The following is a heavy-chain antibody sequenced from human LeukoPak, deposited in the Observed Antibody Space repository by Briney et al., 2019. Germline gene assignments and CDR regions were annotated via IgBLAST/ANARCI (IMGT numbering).Heavy chain of an antibody. D-gene: IGHD3-10*01. V-gene: IGHV1-69*13. Sequence: SVKVSCKASGGTFSSYAISWVRQAPGQGLEWMGGIIPIFGTANYAQKFQGRVTITADESTSTAYMELSSLRSEDTAVYYCARGERGYYGSGSYDYRGQGTLVTVSS. CDR1: GGTFSSYA. J-gene: IGHJ4*02. CDR3: ARGERGYYGSGSYDY. CDR2: IIPIFGTA.